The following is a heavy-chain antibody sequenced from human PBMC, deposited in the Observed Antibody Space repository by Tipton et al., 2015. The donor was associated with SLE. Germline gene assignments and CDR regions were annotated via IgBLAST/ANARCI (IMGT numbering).Heavy chain of an antibody. Sequence: TLSLTCAVYGGSFSSYYWSWIRQPPGKGLEWIGYIYYSGSTNYNPSLKSRVTISVDTSKNQFSLKLSSVTAADTAVYYCARDGDGDYLVGFDLWGRGTLVTVSS. V-gene: IGHV4-59*12. D-gene: IGHD4-17*01. CDR3: ARDGDGDYLVGFDL. CDR1: GGSFSSYY. CDR2: IYYSGST. J-gene: IGHJ2*01.